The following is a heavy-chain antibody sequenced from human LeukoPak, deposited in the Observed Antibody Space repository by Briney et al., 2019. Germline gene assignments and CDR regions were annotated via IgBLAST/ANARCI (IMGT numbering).Heavy chain of an antibody. V-gene: IGHV4-30-4*01. CDR2: IYYSGST. Sequence: SETLSLTCTVSGGSISSGDYYWSWLRQPPGTGLEWIGYIYYSGSTYYNPSLKSRVTISVDTSKNQFSLKLSSVTAADTAVYYCAREPYGDYDHNRFDPWGQGTLVTVSS. CDR3: AREPYGDYDHNRFDP. CDR1: GGSISSGDYY. D-gene: IGHD4-17*01. J-gene: IGHJ5*02.